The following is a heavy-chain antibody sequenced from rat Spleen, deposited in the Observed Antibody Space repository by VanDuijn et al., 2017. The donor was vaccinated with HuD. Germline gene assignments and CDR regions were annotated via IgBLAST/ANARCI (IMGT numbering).Heavy chain of an antibody. D-gene: IGHD1-6*01. J-gene: IGHJ4*01. CDR1: GFTFSDYN. V-gene: IGHV5-7*01. CDR2: ITNTGGST. Sequence: EVQLVESGGGLVQPGRSLRLSCAASGFTFSDYNMAWVRQAPRKGLEWVASITNTGGSTYYPDYVKGRFTISRDNAKSTLYLQMDSLRSEDTATYYCARPSMYTPDYLGVMDVWGQGASVTVSS. CDR3: ARPSMYTPDYLGVMDV.